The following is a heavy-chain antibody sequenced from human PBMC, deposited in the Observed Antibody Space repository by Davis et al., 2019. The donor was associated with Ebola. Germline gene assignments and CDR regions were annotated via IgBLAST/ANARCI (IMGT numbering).Heavy chain of an antibody. J-gene: IGHJ4*02. Sequence: GGSLRLSCAASGFRVSGPYMSWVRQAPGKGLEWVSVIYTGGRTYYTDSVKGRFTISRDNSKNTLYLQMNSLRAEDTAVYYCARRTPPDYWGQGTLVTVSS. D-gene: IGHD2-2*01. CDR1: GFRVSGPY. V-gene: IGHV3-66*01. CDR3: ARRTPPDY. CDR2: IYTGGRT.